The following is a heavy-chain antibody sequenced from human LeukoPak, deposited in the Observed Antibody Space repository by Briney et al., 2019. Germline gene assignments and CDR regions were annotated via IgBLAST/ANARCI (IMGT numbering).Heavy chain of an antibody. V-gene: IGHV4-39*01. J-gene: IGHJ4*02. CDR2: IYYSGST. CDR3: ARHEAYYYDSSGYPSIGYFDY. D-gene: IGHD3-22*01. CDR1: GGSVSSSSYY. Sequence: SETLSLTCTVSGGSVSSSSYYWGWIRQPPGKGLEWIGSIYYSGSTYYNPSLKSRVTISVDTSKNQFSLKLSCVTAADTAVYYCARHEAYYYDSSGYPSIGYFDYWGQGTLVTVSS.